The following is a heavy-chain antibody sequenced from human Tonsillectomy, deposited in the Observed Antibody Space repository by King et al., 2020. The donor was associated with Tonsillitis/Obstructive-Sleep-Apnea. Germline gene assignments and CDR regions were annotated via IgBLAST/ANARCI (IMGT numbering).Heavy chain of an antibody. D-gene: IGHD5-12*01. J-gene: IGHJ4*02. CDR2: INPSTGIA. CDR3: ARDDVVARYIDS. Sequence: QLVQSGAEVKKPGASVKVSCKASGYTFTRYYIHWVRQARGQGLEWMGIINPSTGIASYAQQFQGTLTMTRDTSTSTVYMELSSLRSEDTAVYYCARDDVVARYIDSWGQGTLVTVSS. V-gene: IGHV1-46*01. CDR1: GYTFTRYY.